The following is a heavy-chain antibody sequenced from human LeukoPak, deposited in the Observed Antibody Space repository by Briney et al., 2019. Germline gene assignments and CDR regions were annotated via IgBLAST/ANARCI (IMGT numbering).Heavy chain of an antibody. CDR2: LSSDGRDP. D-gene: IGHD6-13*01. J-gene: IGHJ4*02. V-gene: IGHV3-74*01. CDR1: GFTFSSYA. Sequence: GGSLRLSCAASGFTFSSYAMSWVRQAPGKGLVWVSRLSSDGRDPSYADSVQGRFTISRDNAKNTLYMQMNSLRAEDTAVYYCARGVYEEDVNYWGQGTLVTVSS. CDR3: ARGVYEEDVNY.